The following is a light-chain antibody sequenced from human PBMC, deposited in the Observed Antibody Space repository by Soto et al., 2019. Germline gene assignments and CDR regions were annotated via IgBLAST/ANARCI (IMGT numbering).Light chain of an antibody. CDR2: EVS. J-gene: IGLJ3*02. CDR3: TSYSRYRVLV. V-gene: IGLV2-14*01. CDR1: SSDIGRYKY. Sequence: SVLTQPASVSGSLGQSITISCTGTSSDIGRYKYVSWYQQHPGKAPKLIIFEVSNRPSGVSDRFSGSNSGNTSSLTISGLQAEDEADYYCTSYSRYRVLVFGGGTKVTVL.